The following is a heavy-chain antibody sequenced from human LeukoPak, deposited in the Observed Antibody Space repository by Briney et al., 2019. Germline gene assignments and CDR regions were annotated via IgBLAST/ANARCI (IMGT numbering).Heavy chain of an antibody. J-gene: IGHJ2*01. V-gene: IGHV4-59*02. D-gene: IGHD3-3*02. CDR1: GCSVSSYY. Sequence: SETLSLTCTVSGCSVSSYYWSWIRQPPGKGLEWIGHIYYSGSTNYNPSLKSRVTISVDTSKNQFSLKLSSVTAADTAVYYCARDLSPIWYFDLWGRGTLVTVS. CDR3: ARDLSPIWYFDL. CDR2: IYYSGST.